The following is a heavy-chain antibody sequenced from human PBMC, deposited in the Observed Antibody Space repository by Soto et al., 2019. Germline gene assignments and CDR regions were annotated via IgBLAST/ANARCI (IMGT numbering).Heavy chain of an antibody. CDR3: AKSHDTRAYYHPIDS. CDR1: GYRFSEYA. CDR2: VTSSAIAT. Sequence: PGGSLRLSCVGSGYRFSEYAMAWIRQAPGKGLEWVTGVTSSAIATYYADSVKGRFTISRNNSLNILYLQMDNLGADDTAVYYCAKSHDTRAYYHPIDSWGQGTQVTVSS. D-gene: IGHD3-22*01. J-gene: IGHJ4*02. V-gene: IGHV3-23*01.